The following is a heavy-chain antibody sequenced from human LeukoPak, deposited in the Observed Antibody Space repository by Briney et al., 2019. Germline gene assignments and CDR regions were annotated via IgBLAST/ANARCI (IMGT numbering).Heavy chain of an antibody. CDR1: GGSISSYY. Sequence: SETLSLTCTVSGGSISSYYWSWIRQPPGKGLEWIGYIYYSGSTNYNPSLKSRVTISVDTSKNQSSLKLCSVTAADTAVYYCARSGGFGELLTAFDIWGQGTMVTVSS. CDR2: IYYSGST. J-gene: IGHJ3*02. CDR3: ARSGGFGELLTAFDI. V-gene: IGHV4-59*01. D-gene: IGHD3-10*01.